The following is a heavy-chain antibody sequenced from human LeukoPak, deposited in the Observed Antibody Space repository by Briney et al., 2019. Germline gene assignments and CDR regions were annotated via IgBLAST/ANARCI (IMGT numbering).Heavy chain of an antibody. J-gene: IGHJ4*02. CDR3: ARTDGYNLFDY. Sequence: SETLSLTCTVSGGSISSYYWSWIRQPPGKGLEWIGYIYTSGSTNYNPSLKSRVTISVGTSKNQFSLKLSSVTAADTAVYYCARTDGYNLFDYWGQGTLVTVSS. CDR1: GGSISSYY. CDR2: IYTSGST. D-gene: IGHD5-24*01. V-gene: IGHV4-4*09.